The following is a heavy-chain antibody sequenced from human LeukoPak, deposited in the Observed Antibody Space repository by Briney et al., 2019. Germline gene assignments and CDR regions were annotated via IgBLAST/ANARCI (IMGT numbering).Heavy chain of an antibody. CDR3: AKDGYYYGSGPLGY. Sequence: GGSLRLSCAASGFTFSSYAMSWVRQAPGKGLEWVSAISGSGGSTYYADSVKGRFTISRDNSKNTLYLQMNSLRAEDTAVYYCAKDGYYYGSGPLGYWGQGTLVTVSS. V-gene: IGHV3-23*01. CDR2: ISGSGGST. CDR1: GFTFSSYA. J-gene: IGHJ4*02. D-gene: IGHD3-10*01.